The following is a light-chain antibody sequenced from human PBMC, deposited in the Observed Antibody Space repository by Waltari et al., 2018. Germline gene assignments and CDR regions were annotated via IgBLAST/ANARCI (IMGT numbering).Light chain of an antibody. J-gene: IGKJ4*01. CDR3: QQYYSSPLT. Sequence: MIQSPSSLSASVGDRVTITCRASEYISKSLAWYQQIPGRAPDLLVYDVSKLKSGVPSRFSGSGSGTDYSLTISSLQPEDFATYYCQQYYSSPLTLGGGTRVEV. CDR1: EYISKS. V-gene: IGKV1-NL1*01. CDR2: DVS.